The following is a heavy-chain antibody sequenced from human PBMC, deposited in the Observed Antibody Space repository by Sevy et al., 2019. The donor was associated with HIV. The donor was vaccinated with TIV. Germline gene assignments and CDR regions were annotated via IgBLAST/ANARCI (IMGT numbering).Heavy chain of an antibody. CDR1: GFTFSSYG. J-gene: IGHJ4*02. Sequence: GGSLRLSCAASGFTFSSYGMHWVRQAPGKGLEWVAVISYDGSNKYYADSVKGRFTISRDNSKNTLYLQMNSLRAEDTAVYYCAKDRGYYYDSSGYFFDYWGQGTLVTVSS. CDR2: ISYDGSNK. V-gene: IGHV3-30*18. CDR3: AKDRGYYYDSSGYFFDY. D-gene: IGHD3-22*01.